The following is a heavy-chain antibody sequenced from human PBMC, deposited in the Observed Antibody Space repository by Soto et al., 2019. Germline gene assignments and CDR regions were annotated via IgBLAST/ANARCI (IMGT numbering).Heavy chain of an antibody. Sequence: GESLKISCKGSGYSFTSYWIAWVRQMPGKGLEWMGIIYPGDSDTRYSPSFQSQVIFSADKSISTAYLQWSSLKASDTAMYYCARRVATAGTWSFDYWGQGILVTVSS. V-gene: IGHV5-51*01. J-gene: IGHJ4*02. CDR1: GYSFTSYW. CDR2: IYPGDSDT. CDR3: ARRVATAGTWSFDY. D-gene: IGHD6-13*01.